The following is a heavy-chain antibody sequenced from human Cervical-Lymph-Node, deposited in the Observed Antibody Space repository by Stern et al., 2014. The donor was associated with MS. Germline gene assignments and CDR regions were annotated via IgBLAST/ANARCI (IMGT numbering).Heavy chain of an antibody. J-gene: IGHJ4*02. D-gene: IGHD3-10*01. Sequence: QVQLVQSGAEVKKPGASVKVSCKASGYTFTSYEINWVRQATGHGLEWMGWMNPNSVNTGYAQNIQGRVAMTRNTSISTAYMELSSLRSEDTAVYYCARCRPGELFPDYWGQGTLVTVSS. CDR1: GYTFTSYE. CDR2: MNPNSVNT. CDR3: ARCRPGELFPDY. V-gene: IGHV1-8*01.